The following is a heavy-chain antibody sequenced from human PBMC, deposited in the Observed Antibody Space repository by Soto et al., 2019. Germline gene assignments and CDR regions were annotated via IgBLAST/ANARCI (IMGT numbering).Heavy chain of an antibody. D-gene: IGHD3-9*01. J-gene: IGHJ5*02. V-gene: IGHV1-2*02. CDR2: INPNSGCT. Sequence: GASVKVSCKASGYTFTGYYMHWVRQAPGQGLEWMGWINPNSGCTNYAQKVQGRVTKTRDTSISTAYMELSRLRSDDTAVYYCARGGPDDDILSGTRGPWFDPWGQGTLVTV. CDR3: ARGGPDDDILSGTRGPWFDP. CDR1: GYTFTGYY.